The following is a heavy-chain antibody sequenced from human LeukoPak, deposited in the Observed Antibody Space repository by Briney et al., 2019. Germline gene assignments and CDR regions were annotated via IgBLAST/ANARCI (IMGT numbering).Heavy chain of an antibody. CDR1: GFTFSSYS. CDR3: ARVGTVSGDY. V-gene: IGHV3-21*01. D-gene: IGHD4-17*01. CDR2: ISSSSSYI. J-gene: IGHJ4*02. Sequence: GGSLRLSCAASGFTFSSYSMNWVRQAPGEGLEWVSSISSSSSYIYYADSVKGRFTISRDNAKNSLYLQMNSLRAEDTAVYYCARVGTVSGDYWGQGTLVTVSS.